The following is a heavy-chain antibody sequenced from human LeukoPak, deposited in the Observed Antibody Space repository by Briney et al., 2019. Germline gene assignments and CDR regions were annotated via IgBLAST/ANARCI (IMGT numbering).Heavy chain of an antibody. J-gene: IGHJ4*02. V-gene: IGHV1-69*13. CDR1: GGTFSSYA. CDR3: AKVIMEYCSGGSCYEFDY. Sequence: SVKVCCKASGGTFSSYAISWVRQAPGQGLEWMGGIIPIFGTANYAQKFQGRVTITADDSTSTAYMELSSLRSEDTAVYYCAKVIMEYCSGGSCYEFDYWGQGTLVTVSS. CDR2: IIPIFGTA. D-gene: IGHD2-15*01.